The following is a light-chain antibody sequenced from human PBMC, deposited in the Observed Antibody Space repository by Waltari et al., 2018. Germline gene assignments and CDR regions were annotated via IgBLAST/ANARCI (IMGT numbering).Light chain of an antibody. V-gene: IGKV1-5*03. J-gene: IGKJ1*01. CDR1: QSTSTW. Sequence: DIQMTQSPSILSASVGDRVTTTCRASQSTSTWLAWYQQKPGKAPKLLIYKASTLESGVPSRFSGSGSGTEFTLTISSLQPDDFATYYCQQYNDYSVFGQGTKVEVK. CDR3: QQYNDYSV. CDR2: KAS.